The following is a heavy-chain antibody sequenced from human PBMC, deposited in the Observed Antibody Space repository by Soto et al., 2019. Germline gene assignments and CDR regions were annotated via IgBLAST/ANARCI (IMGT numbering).Heavy chain of an antibody. V-gene: IGHV1-3*01. J-gene: IGHJ6*02. CDR1: GYTFTSYA. CDR2: INAGNGNT. CDR3: ARVDDRAPPGYYYYGMDV. Sequence: QSGPTLVNPPASVKVSCKASGYTFTSYAMHWVRQAPGQRLEWMGWINAGNGNTKYSQKFQGRVTITRDTSASTAYMELSSLRSEDTAVYYCARVDDRAPPGYYYYGMDVWGQGTTVTVSS.